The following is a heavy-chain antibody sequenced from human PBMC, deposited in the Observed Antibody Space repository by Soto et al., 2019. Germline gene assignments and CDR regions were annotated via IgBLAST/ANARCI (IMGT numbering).Heavy chain of an antibody. J-gene: IGHJ4*02. Sequence: PGGSLRLSCAASGFTFSSYAMHWVRQAPGKGLEWVAVISYDGSNKYYADSVKGRFTISRDNFKNTLYLQMNSLRAEDTAVYYCARDPSSGWYHWIDYWGQGTLVTVSS. CDR1: GFTFSSYA. V-gene: IGHV3-30-3*01. D-gene: IGHD6-19*01. CDR2: ISYDGSNK. CDR3: ARDPSSGWYHWIDY.